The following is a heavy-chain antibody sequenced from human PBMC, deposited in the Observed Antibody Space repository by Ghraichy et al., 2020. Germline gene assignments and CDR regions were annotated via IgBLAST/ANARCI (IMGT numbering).Heavy chain of an antibody. CDR1: RAPVCTPV. D-gene: IGHD1-20*01. J-gene: IGHJ4*02. CDR3: VRDYSWNCDY. CDR2: ISRYNGHT. V-gene: IGHV1-18*01. Sequence: ASVKVSCKTARAPVCTPVTSCERECRVQGLKEMGWISRYNGHTNYAQKLQGRVTVTTDTSTSTAYMELRRLTSDDTAVYYCVRDYSWNCDYWGQGTLFTVTS.